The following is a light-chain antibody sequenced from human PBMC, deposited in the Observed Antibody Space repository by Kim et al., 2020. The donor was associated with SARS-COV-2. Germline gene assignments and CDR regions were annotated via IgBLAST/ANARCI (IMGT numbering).Light chain of an antibody. V-gene: IGKV1-9*01. CDR1: QAINSY. CDR3: KQLNSYPVT. Sequence: VGDSITITCRASQAINSYLAWYQQKPGKAPKLLIHTTFTLQTGGPSRFSGSRSGTDFTLTISSLQPEDFATYYCKQLNSYPVTFGGGTKVDIK. J-gene: IGKJ4*01. CDR2: TTF.